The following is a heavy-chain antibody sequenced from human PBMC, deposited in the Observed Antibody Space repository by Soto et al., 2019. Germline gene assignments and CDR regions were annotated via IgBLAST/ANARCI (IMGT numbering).Heavy chain of an antibody. CDR3: AKRREMGATGAVDI. V-gene: IGHV3-23*01. D-gene: IGHD1-26*01. CDR1: GFAFSNYA. Sequence: PGVSLRRSCAASGFAFSNYARTWVRQAPGKGLEWVSLISAGSGSSTSFADSVRGRFTISRDNSKSMLYLQMNSLRLDDTAVYYSAKRREMGATGAVDIWGQGTLVTVS. J-gene: IGHJ3*02. CDR2: ISAGSGSST.